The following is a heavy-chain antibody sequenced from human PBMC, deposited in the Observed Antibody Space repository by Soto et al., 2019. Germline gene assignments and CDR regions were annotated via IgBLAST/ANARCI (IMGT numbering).Heavy chain of an antibody. D-gene: IGHD3-3*01. CDR1: GGSIMSYY. J-gene: IGHJ6*03. CDR2: IYYSGST. Sequence: SETLSLTCAVAGGSIMSYYWSWIRQPPGKGLEWIGYIYYSGSTNYNPSLKSRVTISVDTSKNQFSLKLSSVTAADTAVYYCARLDFWSGYGQHYYPDVWGKETTVTVSS. CDR3: ARLDFWSGYGQHYYPDV. V-gene: IGHV4-59*08.